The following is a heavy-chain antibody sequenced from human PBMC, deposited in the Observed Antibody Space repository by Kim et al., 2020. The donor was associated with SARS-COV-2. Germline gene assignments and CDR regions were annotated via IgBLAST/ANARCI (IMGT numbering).Heavy chain of an antibody. V-gene: IGHV3-30*01. Sequence: YYADSVKGRFTISRDNSKNTLSLQMNNLRVDDTAVYYCARATTTEGYFDYWGQGIVVTVSS. J-gene: IGHJ4*02. D-gene: IGHD5-12*01. CDR3: ARATTTEGYFDY.